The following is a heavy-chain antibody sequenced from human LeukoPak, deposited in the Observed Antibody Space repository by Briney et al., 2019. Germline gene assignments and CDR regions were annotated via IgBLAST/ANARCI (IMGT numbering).Heavy chain of an antibody. CDR2: ISSSSSYI. Sequence: GGSLRLSCAASGFTFSTYSMNWVRQAPGKGLEWVSSISSSSSYIYYADSVKGRFTISRDNAKNSLYLQMDSLRAEDTAIYFCARLRSAQLRYFDIDYWGQGILVTVSS. CDR1: GFTFSTYS. J-gene: IGHJ4*02. D-gene: IGHD5-24*01. CDR3: ARLRSAQLRYFDIDY. V-gene: IGHV3-21*01.